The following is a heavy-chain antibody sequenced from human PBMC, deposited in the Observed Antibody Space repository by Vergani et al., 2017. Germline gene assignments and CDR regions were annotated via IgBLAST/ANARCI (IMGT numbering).Heavy chain of an antibody. Sequence: QVQLQESGPGLVRPSQTLALTCSVSGGSISSGSHYWSWFRQPAGKGLDWIGRLYTSGTTNYNPSLKSRVTMSIDKSKNQFSRRLTSVTAADTAVYYCARGSXVGRGIVDWYFDVWGRGTLVTVSS. CDR1: GGSISSGSHY. CDR3: ARGSXVGRGIVDWYFDV. J-gene: IGHJ2*01. D-gene: IGHD1-1*01. V-gene: IGHV4-61*02. CDR2: LYTSGTT.